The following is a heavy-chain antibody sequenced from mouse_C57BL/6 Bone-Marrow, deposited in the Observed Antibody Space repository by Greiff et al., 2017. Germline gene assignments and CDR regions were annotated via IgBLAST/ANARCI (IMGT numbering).Heavy chain of an antibody. CDR1: GYTFTDYY. J-gene: IGHJ1*03. CDR3: ARPYGSSPHWYFDV. Sequence: VKLMESGPELVKPGASVKISCKASGYTFTDYYINWVKQRPGQGLEWIGWIFPGSGSTYYNEKFKGKATLTVDKSSSTAYMLLSSLTSEDSAVYFCARPYGSSPHWYFDVWGTGTTVTVSS. V-gene: IGHV1-75*01. D-gene: IGHD1-1*01. CDR2: IFPGSGST.